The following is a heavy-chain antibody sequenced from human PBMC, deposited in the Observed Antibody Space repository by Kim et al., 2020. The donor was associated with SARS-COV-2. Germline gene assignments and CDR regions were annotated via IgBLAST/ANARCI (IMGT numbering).Heavy chain of an antibody. CDR1: GGSISSYY. CDR2: IYYSGST. CDR3: ARSYDILTGSLDY. Sequence: SETLSLTCTVSGGSISSYYWSWIRQPPGKGLEWIGYIYYSGSTNYNPSLKSRVTISVDTSKNQFSLKLSSVTAADTAVYYCARSYDILTGSLDYWGQGTLVTVSS. V-gene: IGHV4-59*08. J-gene: IGHJ4*02. D-gene: IGHD3-9*01.